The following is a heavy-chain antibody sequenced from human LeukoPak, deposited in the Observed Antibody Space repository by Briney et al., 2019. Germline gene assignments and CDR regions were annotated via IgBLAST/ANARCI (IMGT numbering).Heavy chain of an antibody. V-gene: IGHV4-59*02. CDR1: GDSVTGYY. CDR2: ISYTGST. CDR3: VREPSSSGWFAY. D-gene: IGHD6-19*01. J-gene: IGHJ4*02. Sequence: PSETLSLTCTVSGDSVTGYYWSWIRQPPGKGLEWIAYISYTGSTNYSPSLRGRVTISLDTSANQFSLKFSSVTTTDTAVYYCVREPSSSGWFAYWGQGTLVTVSS.